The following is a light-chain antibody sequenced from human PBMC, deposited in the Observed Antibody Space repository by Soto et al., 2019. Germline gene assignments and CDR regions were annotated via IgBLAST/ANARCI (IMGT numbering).Light chain of an antibody. Sequence: QSVLTQPRSVSGSPGQSVTISCTGTSSDVGGYNYVSWYQQHPGRAPQLIIYDVSERPSGVPDRFSGSKSGNTASLTISGLQADDEADYYCCSYAGRYTLDVLGTGTQLTVL. CDR3: CSYAGRYTLDV. J-gene: IGLJ1*01. V-gene: IGLV2-11*01. CDR2: DVS. CDR1: SSDVGGYNY.